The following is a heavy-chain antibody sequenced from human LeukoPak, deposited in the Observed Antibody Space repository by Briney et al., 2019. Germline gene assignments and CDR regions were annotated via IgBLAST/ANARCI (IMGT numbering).Heavy chain of an antibody. CDR2: IYYSGST. D-gene: IGHD6-13*01. CDR3: ARQGQQLDY. V-gene: IGHV4-39*01. J-gene: IGHJ4*02. Sequence: WVRQPPGKGLEWIGSIYYSGSTYYNPSLKSRVTISVDTSKNQFSLKLSSVTAADTAVYYCARQGQQLDYWGQGTLVTVSS.